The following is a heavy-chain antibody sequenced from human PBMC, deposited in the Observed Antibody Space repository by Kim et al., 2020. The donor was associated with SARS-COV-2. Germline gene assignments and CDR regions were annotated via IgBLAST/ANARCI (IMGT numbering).Heavy chain of an antibody. V-gene: IGHV4-34*01. D-gene: IGHD6-19*01. Sequence: YHPSLKSRVTISVDTSKNQFSLKLSSVTAADTAVYYCARVGYSSGWSVDYWGQGTLVTVSS. CDR3: ARVGYSSGWSVDY. J-gene: IGHJ4*02.